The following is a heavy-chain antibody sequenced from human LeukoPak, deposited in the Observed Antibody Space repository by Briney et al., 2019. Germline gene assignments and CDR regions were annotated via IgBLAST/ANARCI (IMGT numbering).Heavy chain of an antibody. D-gene: IGHD6-19*01. CDR1: GFTFSSYA. V-gene: IGHV3-23*01. Sequence: GGSLRLSCPASGFTFSSYAMSWLRQAPGQGLEWVSLISTSGGRTYYADSVKGRFTISRDNSKNTLYLQMNSLRAEDTAVYYCARVSSGWPFDFWLQGTLVTVSS. J-gene: IGHJ4*02. CDR2: ISTSGGRT. CDR3: ARVSSGWPFDF.